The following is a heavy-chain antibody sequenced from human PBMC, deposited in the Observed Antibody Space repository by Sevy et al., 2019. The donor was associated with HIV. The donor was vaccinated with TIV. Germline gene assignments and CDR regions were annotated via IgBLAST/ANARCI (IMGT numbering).Heavy chain of an antibody. CDR1: GFTFSSYW. D-gene: IGHD4-4*01. V-gene: IGHV3-74*01. Sequence: GGSLRLSCAASGFTFSSYWMHWVRQAPGKGLVWVSRINSDGSSTSYADSVKGRFTISRDNAKNTLYLQMNSLRAEDTAVYYCARVTVTTDGDDYYCYYMDVWGKGTTVTVSS. CDR2: INSDGSST. CDR3: ARVTVTTDGDDYYCYYMDV. J-gene: IGHJ6*03.